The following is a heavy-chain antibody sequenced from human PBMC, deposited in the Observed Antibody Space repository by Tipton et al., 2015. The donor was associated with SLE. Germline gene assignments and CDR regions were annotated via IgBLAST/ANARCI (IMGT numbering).Heavy chain of an antibody. J-gene: IGHJ3*02. CDR2: IIPILDIA. CDR1: GYSFTNYW. CDR3: ARAVYIYGTHDAFDI. D-gene: IGHD5-18*01. Sequence: QVQLVQSGAEVKKPGESLKISCKGSGYSFTNYWIGWVRQMPGKGLEWMGIIPILDIANYAQKFQGRVTITADKSASTAYMELSSLTSEETAVYSCARAVYIYGTHDAFDIWGQGTMVTVSS. V-gene: IGHV1-69*09.